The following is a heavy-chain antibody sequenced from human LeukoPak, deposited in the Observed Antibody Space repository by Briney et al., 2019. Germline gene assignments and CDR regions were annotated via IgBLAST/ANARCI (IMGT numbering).Heavy chain of an antibody. CDR2: IYTSGST. Sequence: PSETLSLTCTVSGGSISSYYWSWIRQPAGKGLEWIRRIYTSGSTNYNPSLKSRVTMSVDTSKNQFSLKLSSVTAADTAVYYCARDYGVLLWFGESRAWFDPWGQGTLVTVSS. D-gene: IGHD3-10*01. J-gene: IGHJ5*02. CDR1: GGSISSYY. CDR3: ARDYGVLLWFGESRAWFDP. V-gene: IGHV4-4*07.